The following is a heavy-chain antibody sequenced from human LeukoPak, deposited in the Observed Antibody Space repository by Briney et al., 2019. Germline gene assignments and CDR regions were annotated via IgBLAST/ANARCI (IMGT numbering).Heavy chain of an antibody. D-gene: IGHD3-22*01. Sequence: PGRSLRLSCAASGFTFSSYGMHWVRQAPGKGLEWVAVIWYDGSNKYYADSVKGRFTISRDNSKNTLYLQMNSLRAEDTAVYYCARNTYYYDSSGYYRVDAFDIWGQGTMVTVSS. CDR3: ARNTYYYDSSGYYRVDAFDI. CDR2: IWYDGSNK. V-gene: IGHV3-33*01. J-gene: IGHJ3*02. CDR1: GFTFSSYG.